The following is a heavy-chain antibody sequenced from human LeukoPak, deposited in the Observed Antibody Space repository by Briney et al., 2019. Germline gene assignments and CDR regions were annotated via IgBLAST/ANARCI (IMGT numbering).Heavy chain of an antibody. CDR3: ARDLRGGYNAFDI. J-gene: IGHJ3*02. CDR1: GFTVSSNY. CDR2: IYSGGST. Sequence: GGSLRLSYAASGFTVSSNYMSWVRQAPGKGLEWVSGIYSGGSTYYADSVKGRFTISRDTSKNTLYLHMNSVRAEDTAVYYCARDLRGGYNAFDIWGQGTMVTVSS. D-gene: IGHD5-12*01. V-gene: IGHV3-53*01.